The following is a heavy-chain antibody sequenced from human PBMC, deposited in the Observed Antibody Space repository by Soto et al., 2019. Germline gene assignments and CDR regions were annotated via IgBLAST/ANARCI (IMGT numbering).Heavy chain of an antibody. CDR1: GYSFTDYH. D-gene: IGHD2-8*01. CDR3: ARGDSTDCSNGVCSFFYNHDMDV. V-gene: IGHV1-2*04. J-gene: IGHJ6*02. CDR2: INPKSGGT. Sequence: QVQLVQSGAEVKKPGASVKVSCKASGYSFTDYHIHWVQQAPGQGLEWLGRINPKSGGTSTAQKFQGWVTMTTDTSISTASMELTRLTSDDTAIYYCARGDSTDCSNGVCSFFYNHDMDVWGQGTTVTVSS.